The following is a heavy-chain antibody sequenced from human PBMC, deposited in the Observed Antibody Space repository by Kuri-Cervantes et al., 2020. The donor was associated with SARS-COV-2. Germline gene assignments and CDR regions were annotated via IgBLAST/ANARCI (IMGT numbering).Heavy chain of an antibody. Sequence: GSLRLSCTVSGGSISSYYWSWIRQPPGKGLEWIGYIYYSGSTNYNPSLKSRVTISVDTSKNQFSLKLSSVTAADTAVYYCARGRFLSIWSGGGRVDYWGQGTLVTVSS. J-gene: IGHJ4*02. CDR1: GGSISSYY. CDR2: IYYSGST. D-gene: IGHD3-10*01. CDR3: ARGRFLSIWSGGGRVDY. V-gene: IGHV4-59*12.